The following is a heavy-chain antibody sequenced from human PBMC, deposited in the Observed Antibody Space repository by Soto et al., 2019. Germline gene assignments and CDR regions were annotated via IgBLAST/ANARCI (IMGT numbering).Heavy chain of an antibody. CDR3: TRTLLPAAIFN. Sequence: GGSLRLSCTASGFTFGDDAMSWFRQAPGKGLEWVGFIRSKAYGGTTEYAASVKGRFTISRDDSKSIAYLQMNSLKTEDTAVYYCTRTLLPAAIFNWGQGTLVTVSS. V-gene: IGHV3-49*03. D-gene: IGHD2-2*01. J-gene: IGHJ4*02. CDR2: IRSKAYGGTT. CDR1: GFTFGDDA.